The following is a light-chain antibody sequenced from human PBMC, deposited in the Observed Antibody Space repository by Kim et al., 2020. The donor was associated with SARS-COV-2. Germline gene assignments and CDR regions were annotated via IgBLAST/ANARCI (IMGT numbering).Light chain of an antibody. CDR3: QQRSNWPLFT. Sequence: SPGERATRSCRARQSVSSYLAWYQQKPGQAPRLLIYDASNRATGIPARCSGSGSGTDFTLTISSLEPEDFAVYYWQQRSNWPLFTFGPGTKVDIK. J-gene: IGKJ3*01. V-gene: IGKV3-11*01. CDR1: QSVSSY. CDR2: DAS.